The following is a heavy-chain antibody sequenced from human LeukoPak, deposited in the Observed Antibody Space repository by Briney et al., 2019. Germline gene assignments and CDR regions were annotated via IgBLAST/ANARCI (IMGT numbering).Heavy chain of an antibody. D-gene: IGHD6-19*01. CDR2: IYPGDSDT. J-gene: IGHJ3*02. V-gene: IGHV5-51*01. CDR1: RHSFSTYW. CDR3: ARPRSSGSFDAFDI. Sequence: GESLKISCKGSRHSFSTYWIGWVRQMPGEGLEWMGIIYPGDSDTRYSPSFQGRVTISADKSITTAYLQWSSLKASDTAMYYCARPRSSGSFDAFDIWGQGTMVTVSS.